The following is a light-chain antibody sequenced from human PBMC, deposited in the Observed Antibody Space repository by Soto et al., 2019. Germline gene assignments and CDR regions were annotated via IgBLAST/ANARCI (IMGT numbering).Light chain of an antibody. CDR3: CSYAGSRTPLI. J-gene: IGLJ1*01. CDR2: EVS. CDR1: SSDDGSYNL. V-gene: IGLV2-23*02. Sequence: QSALTQAASVSGSPGQSITISCTGTSSDDGSYNLVSWYQQHPGKAPKLMIYEVSKRPSGLSNRFSGSKSGNTASPTISGLQAEDEADYYCCSYAGSRTPLIFGTGTKLTVL.